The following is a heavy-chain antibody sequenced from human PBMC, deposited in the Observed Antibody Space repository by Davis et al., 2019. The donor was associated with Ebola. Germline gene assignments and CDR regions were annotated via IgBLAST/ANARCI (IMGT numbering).Heavy chain of an antibody. CDR3: ASLRRTITGMDDAFDI. CDR1: GNSFTSHW. Sequence: PGGSLRLSCKDSGNSFTSHWIGWMRQMPGKGLEWMGIIYTGDSDTRYNPSFRGRVTISADKSIKTAFLQWSSLRASDTAMYYCASLRRTITGMDDAFDIWGQGTKVTVS. CDR2: IYTGDSDT. D-gene: IGHD2-8*02. J-gene: IGHJ3*02. V-gene: IGHV5-51*01.